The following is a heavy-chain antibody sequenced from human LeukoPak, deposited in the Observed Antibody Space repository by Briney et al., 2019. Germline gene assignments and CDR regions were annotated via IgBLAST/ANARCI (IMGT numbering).Heavy chain of an antibody. CDR1: GGSISSGGYY. CDR3: VRCHGSGTTPLN. D-gene: IGHD3-10*01. J-gene: IGHJ4*02. CDR2: IYYSGSN. Sequence: SETLSLTCTVSGGSISSGGYYWNWIRQYPGKDLEWIGYIYYSGSNYYNPSLQSRVTISLDTSNNQFSLKLSSVTAADTAVYHCVRCHGSGTTPLNWGQGTLVTVSS. V-gene: IGHV4-31*03.